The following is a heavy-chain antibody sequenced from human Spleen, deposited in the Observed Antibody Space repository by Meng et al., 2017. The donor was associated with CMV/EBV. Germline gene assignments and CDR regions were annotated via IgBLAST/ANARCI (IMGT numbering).Heavy chain of an antibody. D-gene: IGHD2-2*02. V-gene: IGHV1-2*02. Sequence: ASVKVSCKASGYTFTGYYMHWVRQAPGQGLEWMGWINPNSGGTNYAQKFQGRVTMTRDTSISTAYMELSRLRSDDTAVYYCARVGPGDCSRTTCYNAYYYYGMDVWGQGTTVTVSS. CDR2: INPNSGGT. CDR3: ARVGPGDCSRTTCYNAYYYYGMDV. J-gene: IGHJ6*02. CDR1: GYTFTGYY.